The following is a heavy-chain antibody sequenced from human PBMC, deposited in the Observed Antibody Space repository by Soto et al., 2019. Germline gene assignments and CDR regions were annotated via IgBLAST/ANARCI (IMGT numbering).Heavy chain of an antibody. J-gene: IGHJ3*02. V-gene: IGHV3-21*01. Sequence: VGSLRLSCAASGLTFSSYSMNWVRQAPGKGLEWVSSISSSSSYIYYADSVKGRFTISRDNAKNSLYLQMNSLRAEDTAVYYCARDQGGSYPDAFDIWGQGTMVTVSS. CDR3: ARDQGGSYPDAFDI. CDR2: ISSSSSYI. CDR1: GLTFSSYS. D-gene: IGHD1-26*01.